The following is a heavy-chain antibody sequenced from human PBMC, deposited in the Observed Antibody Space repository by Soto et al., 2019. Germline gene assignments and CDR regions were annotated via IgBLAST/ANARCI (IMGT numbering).Heavy chain of an antibody. CDR3: ARDLGKYCSSTSCSIAFDI. Sequence: SLRLSCAASGFTFSDYYMSWIRQAPGKGLEWVSYISSSGSTIYYADSVKGRFTISRDNAKNSLYLQMNSLRAEDTAVYYCARDLGKYCSSTSCSIAFDIWGQGTMVTV. J-gene: IGHJ3*02. CDR1: GFTFSDYY. V-gene: IGHV3-11*01. D-gene: IGHD2-2*01. CDR2: ISSSGSTI.